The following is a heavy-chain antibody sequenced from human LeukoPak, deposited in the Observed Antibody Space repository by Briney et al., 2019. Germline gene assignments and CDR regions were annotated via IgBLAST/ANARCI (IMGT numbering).Heavy chain of an antibody. CDR3: ARTGDYYSNSIGYTDY. CDR1: GYTFSSHG. J-gene: IGHJ4*02. CDR2: ISGYNGNT. V-gene: IGHV1-18*01. Sequence: GASVKVSCKASGYTFSSHGISWVRQAPGQGLEWLGWISGYNGNTNNVERLQGRVTMSTDTSTSTAYLELRSLRSDDTAVYYCARTGDYYSNSIGYTDYWGQGTLVTGPS. D-gene: IGHD3-22*01.